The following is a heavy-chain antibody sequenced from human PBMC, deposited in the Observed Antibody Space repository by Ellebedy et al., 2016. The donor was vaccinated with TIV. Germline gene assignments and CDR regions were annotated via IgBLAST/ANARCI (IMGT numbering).Heavy chain of an antibody. CDR3: ARDVLFGEIWP. Sequence: GESLKISCAASGFTFSTYTMNWVRQTPGKGLEWVSSISSGSSYIYYADSVKGRFTVSRDNAKNTLYLQMNSLRAEDTAVYYCARDVLFGEIWPWGQGTLVTVSS. J-gene: IGHJ1*01. CDR1: GFTFSTYT. CDR2: ISSGSSYI. D-gene: IGHD3-10*01. V-gene: IGHV3-21*01.